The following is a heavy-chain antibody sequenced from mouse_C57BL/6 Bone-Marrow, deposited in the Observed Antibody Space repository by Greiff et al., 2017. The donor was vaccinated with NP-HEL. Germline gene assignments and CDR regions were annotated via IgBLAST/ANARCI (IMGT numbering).Heavy chain of an antibody. CDR3: TLTRGSAWFAY. CDR2: IDPEDGDT. Sequence: EVQLQQSGAELVRPGASVKLSCTASGFNIKDYYMHWVKQRPEQGLEWIGRIDPEDGDTEYAPKFQGKATMTADTSSNTAYLQLSSLTSEDTAVYYCTLTRGSAWFAYWGQGTLVTVSA. V-gene: IGHV14-1*01. J-gene: IGHJ3*01. D-gene: IGHD2-12*01. CDR1: GFNIKDYY.